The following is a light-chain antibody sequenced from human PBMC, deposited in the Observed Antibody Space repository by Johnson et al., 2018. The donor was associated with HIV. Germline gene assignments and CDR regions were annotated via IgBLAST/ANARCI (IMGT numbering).Light chain of an antibody. Sequence: QSVLTQPPSVSAAPGQKVTISCSGSSSNIGNNYVSWYQQVPGTAPKLLIYDNNKRPSGIPDRFSGSKSCTSATLGITGLQTGAEADYYCGTWDNSLSAGVFGTGTKVTVL. CDR3: GTWDNSLSAGV. V-gene: IGLV1-51*01. CDR2: DNN. CDR1: SSNIGNNY. J-gene: IGLJ1*01.